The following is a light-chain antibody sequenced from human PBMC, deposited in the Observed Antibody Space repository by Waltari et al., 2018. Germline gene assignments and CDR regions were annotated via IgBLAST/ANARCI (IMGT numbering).Light chain of an antibody. CDR2: RNN. J-gene: IGLJ1*01. Sequence: QSVLTQPPSASGTPEQRVTISCSGSYSTLVSTYLYWYQQLPGTAPKLLIYRNNQRPSGVPDRFSGSKYGTTASLAISGLRSEDEAIYYCASWDDSHYVFGTGTKVTVL. V-gene: IGLV1-47*01. CDR1: YSTLVSTY. CDR3: ASWDDSHYV.